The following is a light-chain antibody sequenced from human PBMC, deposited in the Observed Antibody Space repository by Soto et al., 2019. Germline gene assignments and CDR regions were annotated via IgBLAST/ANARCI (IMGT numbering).Light chain of an antibody. V-gene: IGKV3-11*01. CDR1: QSVSSY. CDR2: DAS. Sequence: EIVLTQSPATLSLSPGEGATLSCRASQSVSSYLAWYQQKPGQAPRLLIYDASNRATGIPARFSGSGSGTDFTLTISSLEPEDFAVYSCQRRSNWPVTFGLGTKV. J-gene: IGKJ1*01. CDR3: QRRSNWPVT.